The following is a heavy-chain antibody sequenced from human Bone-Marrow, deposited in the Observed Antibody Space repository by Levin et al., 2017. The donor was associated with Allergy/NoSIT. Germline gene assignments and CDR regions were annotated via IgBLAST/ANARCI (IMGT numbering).Heavy chain of an antibody. Sequence: GESLKISCKASGYTFTSYDINWVRQATGQGLEWMGWMNPNSGNTGYAQTFQGRVTMTRNTSISTAYMELSSLRSEDTAVYYCARGRYCSGGSCYPPDLDDYWGQGTLVTVSS. CDR2: MNPNSGNT. V-gene: IGHV1-8*01. J-gene: IGHJ4*02. CDR3: ARGRYCSGGSCYPPDLDDY. CDR1: GYTFTSYD. D-gene: IGHD2-15*01.